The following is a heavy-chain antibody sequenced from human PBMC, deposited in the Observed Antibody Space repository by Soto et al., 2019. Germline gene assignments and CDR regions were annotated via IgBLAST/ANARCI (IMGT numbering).Heavy chain of an antibody. CDR1: GGSISSSNW. CDR3: ARTLLWFGELSGALGY. Sequence: TLSLTCAVSGGSISSSNWWSWVRQPPGKGLEWIGEIYHSGSTNYNPSLKSRVTISVDKSKNQFSLKLSSVTAADTAVYYCARTLLWFGELSGALGYWGQGTMVTVSS. CDR2: IYHSGST. V-gene: IGHV4-4*02. D-gene: IGHD3-10*01. J-gene: IGHJ4*02.